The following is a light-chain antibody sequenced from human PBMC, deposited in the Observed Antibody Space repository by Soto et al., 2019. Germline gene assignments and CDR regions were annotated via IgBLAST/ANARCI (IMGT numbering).Light chain of an antibody. J-gene: IGKJ1*01. Sequence: EIVLTQSPATLSLSPGERATLSCRASQSVSSYLAWYQQKPGQAPRLLIYDASNRATGIPARFSGSGSGTDFNLTISSLEPEDFAVYDCQQRSNWPTFGQGTKVEIK. CDR3: QQRSNWPT. V-gene: IGKV3-11*01. CDR2: DAS. CDR1: QSVSSY.